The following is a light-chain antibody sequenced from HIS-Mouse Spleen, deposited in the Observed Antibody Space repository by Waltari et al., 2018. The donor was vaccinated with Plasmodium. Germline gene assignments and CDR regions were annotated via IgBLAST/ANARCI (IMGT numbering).Light chain of an antibody. J-gene: IGKJ3*01. CDR1: QSFSSN. CDR3: QQYNNWSFT. V-gene: IGKV3-15*01. Sequence: EIVMTQSPATPSVPPGVRATLSCRASQSFSSNLAWYQQKPGQAPRLLIYGASTRATGIPARFSGSGSGTEFTLTISSLQSEDFAVYYCQQYNNWSFTFGPGTKVDIK. CDR2: GAS.